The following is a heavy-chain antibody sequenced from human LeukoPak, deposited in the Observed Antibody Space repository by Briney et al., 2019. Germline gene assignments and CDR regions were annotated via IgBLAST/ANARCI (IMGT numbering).Heavy chain of an antibody. J-gene: IGHJ6*02. CDR2: ISGSGGGT. D-gene: IGHD5-18*01. CDR1: GFTFSSYA. V-gene: IGHV3-23*01. Sequence: PGGSLRLSCAASGFTFSSYAMSWVRQAPGKGLEWVSAISGSGGGTYYADSVKGRFTISRDNSKNTPYLQMNSLRAEDTAVYYCAKGPVDTAMDYYYYGMDVWGQGTTVTVSS. CDR3: AKGPVDTAMDYYYYGMDV.